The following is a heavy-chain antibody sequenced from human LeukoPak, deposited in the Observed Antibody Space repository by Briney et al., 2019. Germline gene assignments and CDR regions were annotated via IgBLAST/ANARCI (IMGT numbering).Heavy chain of an antibody. CDR1: GGSISSGSYY. J-gene: IGHJ5*02. CDR2: IYTSGST. D-gene: IGHD6-13*01. V-gene: IGHV4-61*02. Sequence: SETLSLTCTVSGGSISSGSYYWSCIRQPAGKGLEWIGRIYTSGSTNYNPSLKSRVTISVDTSKNQFSLKLRSVTAADTAVYYYSRLTKGIAAAGTTYWFDPWGQGTLVTVSS. CDR3: SRLTKGIAAAGTTYWFDP.